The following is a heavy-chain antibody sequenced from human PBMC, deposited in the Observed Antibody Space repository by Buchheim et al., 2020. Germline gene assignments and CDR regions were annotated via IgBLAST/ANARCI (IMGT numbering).Heavy chain of an antibody. J-gene: IGHJ6*03. CDR2: INHSGST. Sequence: QVQLQQWGAGLLKPSETLSLTCAVYGGSFSGYYWSWIRQPPGKGLEWIGEINHSGSTNYNPSLKSRVTISVDTSKNQFSLQLSSVTAADTAVYYCARAVAEVDIVVVPAAMYYYYYYYMDVWGKGTT. D-gene: IGHD2-2*03. CDR3: ARAVAEVDIVVVPAAMYYYYYYYMDV. V-gene: IGHV4-34*01. CDR1: GGSFSGYY.